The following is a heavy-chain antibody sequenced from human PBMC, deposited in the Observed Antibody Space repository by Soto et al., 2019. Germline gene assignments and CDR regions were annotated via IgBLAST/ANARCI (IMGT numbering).Heavy chain of an antibody. V-gene: IGHV4-31*03. D-gene: IGHD3-10*01. Sequence: QVQLQESGPGLVKPSQTLSLTCTVSGGSIRGGDYYWSWIRQHPGTGLAWIGYIFYSGNSFYNPSLKSGVTISVDTSKNQFSLQLSSVTAADTAIYYCARLSSLYYNSDYGGYYFDYWGQGTLVSVSS. CDR3: ARLSSLYYNSDYGGYYFDY. CDR2: IFYSGNS. J-gene: IGHJ4*02. CDR1: GGSIRGGDYY.